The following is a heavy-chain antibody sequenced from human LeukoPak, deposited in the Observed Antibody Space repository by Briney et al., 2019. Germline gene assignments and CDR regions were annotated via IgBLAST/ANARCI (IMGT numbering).Heavy chain of an antibody. CDR3: AGQEYYYDSSGYWRHAFDI. D-gene: IGHD3-22*01. CDR1: GGSISSYY. CDR2: IYYSGST. V-gene: IGHV4-59*08. Sequence: SETLSLTCTVSGGSISSYYWSWIRQPPGKGLEWIGCIYYSGSTNYNPSQNSRFTKSVDPTKNQFSQKLSSVTAADTAVYYCAGQEYYYDSSGYWRHAFDIWGQGTMVTVSS. J-gene: IGHJ3*02.